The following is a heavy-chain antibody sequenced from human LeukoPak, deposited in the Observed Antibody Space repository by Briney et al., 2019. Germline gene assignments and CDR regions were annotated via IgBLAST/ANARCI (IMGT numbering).Heavy chain of an antibody. CDR1: GFTFSSYA. CDR2: ISGSGGST. CDR3: AKVYYDSSGPVY. Sequence: RGSLRLSCAASGFTFSSYAMSWVRQAPGKRLEWVSDISGSGGSTYYADSVKGRFTISRDNSKNTLYLQMNSLRAEDTAVYYCAKVYYDSSGPVYWGQGTLVTVSS. J-gene: IGHJ4*02. V-gene: IGHV3-23*01. D-gene: IGHD3-22*01.